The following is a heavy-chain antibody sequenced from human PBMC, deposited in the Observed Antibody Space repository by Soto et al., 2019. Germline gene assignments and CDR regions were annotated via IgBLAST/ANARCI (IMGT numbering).Heavy chain of an antibody. D-gene: IGHD6-13*01. V-gene: IGHV3-23*01. CDR3: AKDPRSSSSRYYYYGMDV. CDR2: ISGSGGST. CDR1: GFTFSSYA. Sequence: PGGSLRLSSAASGFTFSSYAMSWVRQAPGKGLEWVSAISGSGGSTYYADSVKGRFTISRDNSKNTLYLQMNSLRAEDTAVYYCAKDPRSSSSRYYYYGMDVWGQGTTVTVSS. J-gene: IGHJ6*02.